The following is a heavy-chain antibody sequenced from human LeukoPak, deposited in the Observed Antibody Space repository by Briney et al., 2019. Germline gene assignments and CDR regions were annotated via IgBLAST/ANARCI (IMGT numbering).Heavy chain of an antibody. V-gene: IGHV4-59*08. J-gene: IGHJ4*02. Sequence: SETLSLTCTVSGGSISSYYWSWIRQPPGKGLEWIGYIYYSGSTNYNPSLKSRVTISVDTSKNQFSLKLSSVTAADTAVYYCARQWFGELDYWGQGTLVTVSS. D-gene: IGHD3-10*01. CDR1: GGSISSYY. CDR2: IYYSGST. CDR3: ARQWFGELDY.